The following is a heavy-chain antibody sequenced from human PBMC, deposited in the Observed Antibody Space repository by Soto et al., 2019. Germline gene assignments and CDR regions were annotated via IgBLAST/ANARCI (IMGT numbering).Heavy chain of an antibody. J-gene: IGHJ4*02. Sequence: EVQLLESGGGLVQPGGSLRLSCAASGFTFSSYAMSWVRQAPGKGLGWVSAISGSGGSTYYADSVKGRFTISRDNSKNTLYLQMNSLRAEDTAVYYCAKGGDDSSGYYGYWGQGTLVTVSS. CDR2: ISGSGGST. CDR1: GFTFSSYA. D-gene: IGHD3-22*01. CDR3: AKGGDDSSGYYGY. V-gene: IGHV3-23*01.